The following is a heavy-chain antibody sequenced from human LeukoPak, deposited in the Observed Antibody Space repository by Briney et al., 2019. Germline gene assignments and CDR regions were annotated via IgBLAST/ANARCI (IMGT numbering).Heavy chain of an antibody. D-gene: IGHD3-10*01. J-gene: IGHJ3*02. CDR1: GGTFSSYA. CDR3: ATPIIMVRGRPSAGAFDI. Sequence: ASVKVSCTASGGTFSSYAISWVRQAPGQGLEWMGGIIPIFGTANYAQKFQGRVTITTDESTSTAYTELSSLRADDTAVYYCATPIIMVRGRPSAGAFDIWGQGTMVTVSS. CDR2: IIPIFGTA. V-gene: IGHV1-69*05.